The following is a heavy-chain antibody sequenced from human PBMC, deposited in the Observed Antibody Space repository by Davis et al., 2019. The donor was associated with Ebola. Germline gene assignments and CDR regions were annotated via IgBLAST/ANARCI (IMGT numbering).Heavy chain of an antibody. CDR1: GGSISSYY. D-gene: IGHD6-13*01. J-gene: IGHJ6*02. V-gene: IGHV4-59*01. CDR2: IYYSGST. Sequence: PSETLSLTCTVSGGSISSYYWSWIRQLPGKGLEWIGYIYYSGSTNYNPSLKSRVTISVDTSKNQFSLKLSSVTAADTVVYYWARDRSRAAAGTQYYYYYGMDVWGQGTTVTVSS. CDR3: ARDRSRAAAGTQYYYYYGMDV.